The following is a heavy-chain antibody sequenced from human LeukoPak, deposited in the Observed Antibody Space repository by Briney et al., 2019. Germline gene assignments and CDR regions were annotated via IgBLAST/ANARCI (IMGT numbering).Heavy chain of an antibody. CDR1: GFIVSSNF. D-gene: IGHD3-22*01. J-gene: IGHJ4*02. V-gene: IGHV3-53*01. CDR3: AVTGGYAFDY. CDR2: IYSGGDT. Sequence: GGSLRLSCAASGFIVSSNFMSWVRQAPGKGLEWVSVIYSGGDTYYADSVKGRFTISRDYSKNTLYLQMNSLRAEDTAVYYCAVTGGYAFDYWGQGTLVTVSS.